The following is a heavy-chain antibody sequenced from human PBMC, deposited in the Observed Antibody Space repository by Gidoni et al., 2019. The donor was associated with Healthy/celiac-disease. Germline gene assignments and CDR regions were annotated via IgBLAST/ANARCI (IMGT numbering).Heavy chain of an antibody. Sequence: EVQLVESGGGLVKPGGSLRLSCAASGFTFSSYSMNWVRQAPGKGLEWVSSISSSSSYIYYADSVKGRFTISRDNAKNSLYLQMNSLRAEDTAVYYCARDPHGDYVNCYFDYWGQGTLVTVSS. CDR1: GFTFSSYS. CDR3: ARDPHGDYVNCYFDY. V-gene: IGHV3-21*01. J-gene: IGHJ4*02. D-gene: IGHD4-17*01. CDR2: ISSSSSYI.